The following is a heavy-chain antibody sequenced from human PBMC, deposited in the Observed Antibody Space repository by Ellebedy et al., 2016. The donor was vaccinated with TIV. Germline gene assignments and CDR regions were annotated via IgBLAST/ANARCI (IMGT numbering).Heavy chain of an antibody. V-gene: IGHV4-39*07. CDR2: IYYSGST. CDR3: ARSSGWDRFDY. CDR1: GGSISSRSYY. D-gene: IGHD6-19*01. J-gene: IGHJ4*02. Sequence: MPSETLSLTCTVSGGSISSRSYYWGWIRQPPGKGLVWIGSIYYSGSTYYNPSLKSRVTIAVDTSKKQISLKLSSVTAADTAVYYCARSSGWDRFDYWGQGTLVTVSS.